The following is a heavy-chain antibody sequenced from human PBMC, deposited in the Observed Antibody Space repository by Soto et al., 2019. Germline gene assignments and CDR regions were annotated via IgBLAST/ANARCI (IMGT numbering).Heavy chain of an antibody. CDR3: AIIRVNRGGDCPYDC. Sequence: ASVKVSCKASGYTFTSYGISWGRQAPGQGLEWMGWISAYNGNTNYAQKLQGRVTMTTDTSTSTAYMELRSLRSDDTAVYYCAIIRVNRGGDCPYDCWGQGTLVTVSS. J-gene: IGHJ4*02. D-gene: IGHD2-21*02. CDR2: ISAYNGNT. CDR1: GYTFTSYG. V-gene: IGHV1-18*01.